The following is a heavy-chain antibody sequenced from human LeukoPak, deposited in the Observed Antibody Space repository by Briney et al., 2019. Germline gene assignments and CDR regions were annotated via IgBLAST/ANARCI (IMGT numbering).Heavy chain of an antibody. CDR2: TEPGTGSM. D-gene: IGHD3-10*01. CDR1: GFTFSTYS. Sequence: GGSLRLSCAASGFTFSTYSMNWVRLAPGKGLEWVSSTEPGTGSMFYADPVQGRFTISRDNAHNSLYPQMNSLRVEDTAVYYCARDYRDAYGYRYFDLWGRGTLVTVSS. CDR3: ARDYRDAYGYRYFDL. V-gene: IGHV3-21*01. J-gene: IGHJ2*01.